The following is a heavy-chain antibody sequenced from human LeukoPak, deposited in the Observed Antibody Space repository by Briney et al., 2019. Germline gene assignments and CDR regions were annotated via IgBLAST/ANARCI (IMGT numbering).Heavy chain of an antibody. Sequence: ASVKVSCKASGYTFTSYYMNWVRQAPGQGLEWMGVINPSGGSTSYAQKFQGRVTMTRDTSTSTVYMELSSLRSEDTDVYYCARDHYQSSLANWGQGTLVTVSS. CDR1: GYTFTSYY. CDR3: ARDHYQSSLAN. J-gene: IGHJ4*02. CDR2: INPSGGST. V-gene: IGHV1-46*01. D-gene: IGHD3-10*01.